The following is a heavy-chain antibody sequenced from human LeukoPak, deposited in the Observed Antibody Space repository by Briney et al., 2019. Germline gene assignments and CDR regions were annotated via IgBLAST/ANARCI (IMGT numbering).Heavy chain of an antibody. CDR1: GGTFSSYA. CDR3: ARVPLPPQLDHDAFDI. D-gene: IGHD1-1*01. CDR2: IIPILGIA. V-gene: IGHV1-69*04. J-gene: IGHJ3*02. Sequence: SVKVSCKASGGTFSSYAISWVRQAPGQGLEWMGRIIPILGIANYAQKFQGRVTITADKSTSTAYMELSSLRSEDTAVYYCARVPLPPQLDHDAFDIWGQGTMVTVSS.